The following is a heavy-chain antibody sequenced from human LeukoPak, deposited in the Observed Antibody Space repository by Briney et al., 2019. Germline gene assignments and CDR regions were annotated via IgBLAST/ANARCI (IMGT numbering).Heavy chain of an antibody. CDR2: ISAYNGNT. CDR3: ARTTGPGYSGYDFGY. CDR1: GYTFTSYG. V-gene: IGHV1-18*01. Sequence: ASVKVSCKASGYTFTSYGISWVRQAPGQGLEWMGWISAYNGNTSYAQKLQGRVTMTTDTATSTAYMELRSLRFDDTAVYYCARTTGPGYSGYDFGYWGQGTLVSVSS. D-gene: IGHD5-12*01. J-gene: IGHJ4*02.